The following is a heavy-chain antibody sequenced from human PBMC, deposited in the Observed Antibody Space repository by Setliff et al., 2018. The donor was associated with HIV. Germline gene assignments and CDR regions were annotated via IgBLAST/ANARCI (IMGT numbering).Heavy chain of an antibody. V-gene: IGHV5-51*01. CDR1: GYSFTSYW. J-gene: IGHJ6*02. D-gene: IGHD3-22*01. CDR2: IYPGDSDT. CDR3: ARRGYYYDSSGYYHYYYYGTDV. Sequence: GESLKISCKGSGYSFTSYWIGWVRQMPGKGLEWMGIIYPGDSDTRYSPSFQGQVTISADKSISTAYLQWSSLKASDTAMYYCARRGYYYDSSGYYHYYYYGTDVWGQGTTVTVSS.